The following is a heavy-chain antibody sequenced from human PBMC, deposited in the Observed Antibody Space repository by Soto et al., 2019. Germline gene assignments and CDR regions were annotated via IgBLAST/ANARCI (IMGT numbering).Heavy chain of an antibody. CDR2: IYYSGST. J-gene: IGHJ6*02. CDR3: ARSYDSSGYSYYGMGV. Sequence: QVQLQESGPGLVKPSQTLSLTCTVSGGSISSGGYYWSWIRQHPGKGLEWIGYIYYSGSTYYNPSLKSRVTISVDTSKNQFSLKLSSVTAADTAVYYCARSYDSSGYSYYGMGVWGQGTTVTVSS. V-gene: IGHV4-31*03. D-gene: IGHD3-22*01. CDR1: GGSISSGGYY.